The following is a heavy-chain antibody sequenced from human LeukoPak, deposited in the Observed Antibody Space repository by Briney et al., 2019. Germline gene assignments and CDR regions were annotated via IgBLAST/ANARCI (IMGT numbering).Heavy chain of an antibody. CDR1: GFTFGDYV. J-gene: IGHJ4*02. Sequence: GGSLRLSCTASGFTFGDYVMSWVRQAPGKGLEWVANIKQDGSEKYYVDSVKGRFTISRDNAKNSLYLQMNSLRAEDTAVYYCASDFTPDIVVVPAALYWGQGTLVTVSS. CDR2: IKQDGSEK. D-gene: IGHD2-2*01. V-gene: IGHV3-7*01. CDR3: ASDFTPDIVVVPAALY.